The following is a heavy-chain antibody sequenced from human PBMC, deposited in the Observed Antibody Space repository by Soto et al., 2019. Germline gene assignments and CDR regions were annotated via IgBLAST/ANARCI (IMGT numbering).Heavy chain of an antibody. J-gene: IGHJ3*02. D-gene: IGHD2-2*01. V-gene: IGHV1-69*04. CDR2: IIPILGIA. CDR3: AREGVPAAIPATVTTLANDAFDI. CDR1: GGTFSSYT. Sequence: SVKVSCKASGGTFSSYTISLGRLAPGQGLEWMGRIIPILGIANYAQKFQGRVTITADKSTSTAYMELSSLRSEDTAVYYCAREGVPAAIPATVTTLANDAFDIWGQGTMVTVSS.